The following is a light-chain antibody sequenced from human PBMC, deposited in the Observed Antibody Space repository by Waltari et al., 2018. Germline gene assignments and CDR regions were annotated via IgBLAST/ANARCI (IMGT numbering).Light chain of an antibody. Sequence: QSALTQPASVSGSPGQSITISCPGTSSDVGYYNLVSWYQQHPGKAPKLMIYEGSKRPSGVSNRFSGSKSGNTASLTISGLQAEDEADYYCCSYAGSSTLLFGGGTKLTVL. CDR1: SSDVGYYNL. V-gene: IGLV2-23*01. J-gene: IGLJ3*02. CDR3: CSYAGSSTLL. CDR2: EGS.